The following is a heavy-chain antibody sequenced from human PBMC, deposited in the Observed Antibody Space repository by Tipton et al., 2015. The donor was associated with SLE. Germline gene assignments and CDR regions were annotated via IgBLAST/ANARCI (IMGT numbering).Heavy chain of an antibody. CDR3: AKDGPPYYDLLTGYYTVFDS. J-gene: IGHJ4*02. D-gene: IGHD3-9*01. Sequence: GSLRLSCAASGFTFSSFAMNWVRQAPGKGLEWVSTISGGGGSAYYADSVKGRFTISRDNSKNTLYLQMNSLRAEDTAVYYCAKDGPPYYDLLTGYYTVFDSWGQGTLVTVSS. CDR1: GFTFSSFA. CDR2: ISGGGGSA. V-gene: IGHV3-23*01.